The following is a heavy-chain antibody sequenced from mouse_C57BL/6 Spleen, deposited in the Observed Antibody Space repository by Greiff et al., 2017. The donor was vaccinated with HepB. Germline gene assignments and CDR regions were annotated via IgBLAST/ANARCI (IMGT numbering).Heavy chain of an antibody. D-gene: IGHD2-4*01. J-gene: IGHJ3*01. CDR1: GYTFTSYW. V-gene: IGHV1-53*01. CDR2: INPSNGDT. Sequence: QVQLQQPGTELVKPGASVKLSCKASGYTFTSYWMHWVKQRPGQGLEWIGNINPSNGDTNYNEKFKSKATLTVDKSSSTAYMQLSSLTSEDSAFYDCARLGDCDPWFAYWGQGTLVTVSA. CDR3: ARLGDCDPWFAY.